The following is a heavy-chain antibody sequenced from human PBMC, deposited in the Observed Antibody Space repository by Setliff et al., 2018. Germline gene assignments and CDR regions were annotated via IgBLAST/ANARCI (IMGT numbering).Heavy chain of an antibody. CDR2: INHSGST. CDR1: GGSFSGYY. V-gene: IGHV4-34*01. D-gene: IGHD6-13*01. J-gene: IGHJ6*03. Sequence: PSETLSLTCTVYGGSFSGYYWSWIRQPPGKGLEWIGEINHSGSTNYNPTLKSRVTISVDTSKNQFSLKLSSVTAADTAVYYCARDFSSSWYGSYYYYYYMDGWGKGTTVTVSS. CDR3: ARDFSSSWYGSYYYYYYMDG.